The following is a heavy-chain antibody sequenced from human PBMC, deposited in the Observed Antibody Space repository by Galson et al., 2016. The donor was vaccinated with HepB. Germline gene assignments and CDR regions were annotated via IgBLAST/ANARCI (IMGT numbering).Heavy chain of an antibody. CDR3: ARDHDLYDSGGFYSGRNYYFDS. V-gene: IGHV4-4*02. Sequence: SLRLSCAASGFTFSNVWMNWVRQAPGKGLEWIGEINHFGTTNYNPFLQSRVTISVDKSKMQFSLKLTPVTAADTAVYYCARDHDLYDSGGFYSGRNYYFDSWGQGTRVTVSS. J-gene: IGHJ4*02. CDR2: INHFGTT. CDR1: GFTFSNVW. D-gene: IGHD3-22*01.